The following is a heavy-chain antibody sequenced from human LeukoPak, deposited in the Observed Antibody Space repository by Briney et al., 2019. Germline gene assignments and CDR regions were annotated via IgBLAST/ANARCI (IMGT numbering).Heavy chain of an antibody. J-gene: IGHJ4*02. CDR3: ASASVAFVYYFDY. V-gene: IGHV3-7*03. CDR2: MRRDGNEI. Sequence: GGSLRLSCSASGFTFSTYWMSWVRQAPGKGLEWVANMRRDGNEIYYLDSVRGRFTISRDNSKNTLYLQMNSLRAEDTAVYYCASASVAFVYYFDYWGQGTLVTVSS. CDR1: GFTFSTYW. D-gene: IGHD6-19*01.